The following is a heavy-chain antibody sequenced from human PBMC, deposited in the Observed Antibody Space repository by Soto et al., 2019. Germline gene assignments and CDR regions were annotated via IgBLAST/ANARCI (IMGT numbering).Heavy chain of an antibody. V-gene: IGHV3-48*02. D-gene: IGHD7-27*01. CDR1: GFAFRTYS. Sequence: PGGSLRLSCAASGFAFRTYSLSWVRQAPGKGLEWVAYIDTSSSTMHYADSVEGRFAISRDNAMSSLYLQVNSLRDEDTAIYYCARDKLTGDYREAFDIWGQGTVVTVSS. CDR2: IDTSSSTM. J-gene: IGHJ3*02. CDR3: ARDKLTGDYREAFDI.